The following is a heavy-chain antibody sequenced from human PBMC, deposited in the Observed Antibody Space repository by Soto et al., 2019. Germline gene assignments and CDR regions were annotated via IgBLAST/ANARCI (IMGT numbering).Heavy chain of an antibody. Sequence: SLRLSCAASGFIVSSHYMSWVRQAPGKGLEWVSAIYSGGSTYYTDSVEGRFIISRDVSKNILYLQMNSLRADDTAVYYCARDRGDCSSVSCYGSFYYGMDVWGQGTTVTVSS. V-gene: IGHV3-53*01. J-gene: IGHJ6*02. CDR3: ARDRGDCSSVSCYGSFYYGMDV. CDR2: IYSGGST. D-gene: IGHD2-2*01. CDR1: GFIVSSHY.